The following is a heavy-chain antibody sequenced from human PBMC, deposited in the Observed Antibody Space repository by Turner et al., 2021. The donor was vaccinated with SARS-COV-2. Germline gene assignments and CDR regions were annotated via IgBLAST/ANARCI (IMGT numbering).Heavy chain of an antibody. CDR1: GLTFRSYA. CDR2: ISYDGSNK. J-gene: IGHJ4*02. V-gene: IGHV3-30-3*01. CDR3: ARDREDCSSTSCYEAN. Sequence: QVLRVESGGVLGHRGRPLQLSCAASGLTFRSYAMDWVRKAPGKGLEWVAVISYDGSNKNYADSVKGRFTISRDNSKNTLYLQMNSLRAEDTAVYYCARDREDCSSTSCYEANWGQGTLVTVS. D-gene: IGHD2-2*01.